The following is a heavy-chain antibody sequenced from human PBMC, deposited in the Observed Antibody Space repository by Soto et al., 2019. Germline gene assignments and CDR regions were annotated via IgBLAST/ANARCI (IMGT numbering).Heavy chain of an antibody. V-gene: IGHV1-18*01. CDR3: AREDRGYSWFDP. CDR2: ISAYNGNT. D-gene: IGHD5-12*01. Sequence: ASVKVSCKASGYTFTSYGISWVRQAPGQGLEWMGWISAYNGNTNYAQKLQGRVTMTTDTSTSTAYIELRSLRSDDTAVYYCAREDRGYSWFDPWGQGTLVTVSS. CDR1: GYTFTSYG. J-gene: IGHJ5*02.